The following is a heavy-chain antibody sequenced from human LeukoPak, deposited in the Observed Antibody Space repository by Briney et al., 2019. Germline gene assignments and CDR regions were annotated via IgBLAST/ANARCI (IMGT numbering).Heavy chain of an antibody. CDR3: AKDPKVLHYYGSGSYLDY. D-gene: IGHD3-10*01. J-gene: IGHJ4*02. CDR2: ISGSGGST. CDR1: GFTFSSYA. Sequence: PGGSLRLSCAASGFTFSSYAMSWVRQAPGKGLEWVSAISGSGGSTYYADSVKGRFTISRDNSKNTLYLQMNSLRAEDTAVYYCAKDPKVLHYYGSGSYLDYWGQGTLVTVSS. V-gene: IGHV3-23*01.